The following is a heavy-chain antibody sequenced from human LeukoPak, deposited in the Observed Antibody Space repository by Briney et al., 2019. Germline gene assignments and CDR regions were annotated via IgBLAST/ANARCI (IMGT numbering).Heavy chain of an antibody. CDR1: GYTFTSYY. D-gene: IGHD4/OR15-4a*01. CDR3: ARVRSRSDAFDI. J-gene: IGHJ3*02. CDR2: INPSGGST. V-gene: IGHV1-46*01. Sequence: ASVKVSCKASGYTFTSYYMHWVRQAPGQGLEWMGIINPSGGSTSYAQKFQGRVTMTRDMSASTVYMELSSLRSEDTAVYYCARVRSRSDAFDIWGQGTMVTVSS.